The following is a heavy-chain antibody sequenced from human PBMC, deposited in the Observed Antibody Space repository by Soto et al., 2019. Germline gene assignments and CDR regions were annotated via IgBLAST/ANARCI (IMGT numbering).Heavy chain of an antibody. Sequence: SETLSLTCAVYGGSFSGYYWSWIRQPPGKGLEWIGEINHSGSTNYNPSLKSRVTISVDTSKNQFSLKLSSVTAADTAVYYCARGPLDSVLMAPQLFDYCGQGPLVTVYS. CDR3: ARGPLDSVLMAPQLFDY. V-gene: IGHV4-34*01. D-gene: IGHD2-8*01. CDR1: GGSFSGYY. CDR2: INHSGST. J-gene: IGHJ4*02.